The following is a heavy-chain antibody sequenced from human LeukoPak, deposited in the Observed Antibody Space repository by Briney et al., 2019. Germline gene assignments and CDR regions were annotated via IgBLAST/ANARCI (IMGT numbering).Heavy chain of an antibody. J-gene: IGHJ1*01. CDR2: INWNGGST. D-gene: IGHD4-17*01. CDR3: AREMTTVTTGYFQH. Sequence: GGSLRLSCAASGFTFDDYGMSWVRQAPGKGLEWVSGINWNGGSTGYADSVKGRFTISRDSAKNSLYLQTNSLRAEDTALYYCAREMTTVTTGYFQHWGQGTLVTVSS. CDR1: GFTFDDYG. V-gene: IGHV3-20*04.